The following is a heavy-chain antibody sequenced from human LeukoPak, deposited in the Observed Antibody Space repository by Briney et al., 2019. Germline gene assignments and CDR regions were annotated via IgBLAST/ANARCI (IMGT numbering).Heavy chain of an antibody. V-gene: IGHV3-23*01. D-gene: IGHD3-3*01. CDR1: GFTFSSYA. CDR2: ISGSGGST. J-gene: IGHJ4*02. CDR3: AKGMDLGVVIHGFDY. Sequence: GGSLRLSCAASGFTFSSYAMTWVRQAPGKGLEWVSTISGSGGSTYYADSVKGRFTISRDNSKNTLYLQMNSLRAEDTAVYYCAKGMDLGVVIHGFDYWGQGTLVTVSS.